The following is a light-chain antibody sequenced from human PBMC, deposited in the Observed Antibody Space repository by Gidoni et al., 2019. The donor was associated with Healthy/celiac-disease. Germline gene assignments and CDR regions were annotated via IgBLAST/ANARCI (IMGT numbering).Light chain of an antibody. J-gene: IGLJ3*02. CDR2: DHN. CDR3: GTWDSSLSAWV. CDR1: STNIGNNS. V-gene: IGLV1-51*01. Sequence: QSVLTQPPSVSAAPGQKVTISCSGSSTNIGNNSVSCYQQPPGTPPKLLIYDHNNRHSGIPDRFSVSKSGTAATLGITGLQTGDEADYYCGTWDSSLSAWVFGGGTKLTVL.